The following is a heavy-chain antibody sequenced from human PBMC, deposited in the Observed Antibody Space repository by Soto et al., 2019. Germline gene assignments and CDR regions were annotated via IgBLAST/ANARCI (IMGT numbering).Heavy chain of an antibody. Sequence: EVEVVESGGGLVKPGASLRLSCAASGFTFSSYSMNWVRQAPGKGLEWVSSISSSSSYIYYADSVKGRFTISRDNAKNSLYLQMNSLRAEDTAVYYCARDHAYYDFWSGYQVYYYYGMDVWGQGTTVTVSS. CDR2: ISSSSSYI. V-gene: IGHV3-21*01. D-gene: IGHD3-3*01. J-gene: IGHJ6*02. CDR1: GFTFSSYS. CDR3: ARDHAYYDFWSGYQVYYYYGMDV.